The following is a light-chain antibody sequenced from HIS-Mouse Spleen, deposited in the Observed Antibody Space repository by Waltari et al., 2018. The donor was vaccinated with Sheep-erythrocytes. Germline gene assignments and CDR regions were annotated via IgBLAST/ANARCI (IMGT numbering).Light chain of an antibody. V-gene: IGLV2-8*01. Sequence: QSALTQPRSVSGSPGQSVTISCTGTSSDVGGYNYVSWYQQHPGKAPKLMIYEVSKRPSWVPDRFSGSKAGNPASLTVSGLQAEDEADYYCSSYAGSNNWVFGGGTKLTVL. CDR2: EVS. J-gene: IGLJ3*02. CDR3: SSYAGSNNWV. CDR1: SSDVGGYNY.